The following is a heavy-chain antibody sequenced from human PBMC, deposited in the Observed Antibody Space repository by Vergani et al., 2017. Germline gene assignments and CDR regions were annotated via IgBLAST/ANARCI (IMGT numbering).Heavy chain of an antibody. J-gene: IGHJ4*02. CDR2: ISSSSSYI. CDR1: GFTFSSYS. V-gene: IGHV3-21*01. D-gene: IGHD3-10*01. CDR3: ARSFRRSGSYLDY. Sequence: EVQLVESGGGLVKPGGSLRLSCAASGFTFSSYSMNWVRQAPGKGLEWVSSISSSSSYIYYADSVKGRFTISRDNAKNSLYLQMNSLRAEDTAVYYCARSFRRSGSYLDYWGQGTLVTVSS.